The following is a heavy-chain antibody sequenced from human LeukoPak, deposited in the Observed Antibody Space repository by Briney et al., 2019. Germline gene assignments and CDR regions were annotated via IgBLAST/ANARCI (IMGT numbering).Heavy chain of an antibody. Sequence: GGSLRLSCAASGITLSSHAMSWVRQAPGKGLEWVSLISGSGGHTYYGDSVKGRFTISRDNSTNRLYLQMNSLRPEDTAVYYCAKGGAATMRDGYNYYYYYMEVWGRGTTVTVSS. CDR2: ISGSGGHT. J-gene: IGHJ6*03. V-gene: IGHV3-23*01. CDR1: GITLSSHA. CDR3: AKGGAATMRDGYNYYYYYMEV. D-gene: IGHD5-24*01.